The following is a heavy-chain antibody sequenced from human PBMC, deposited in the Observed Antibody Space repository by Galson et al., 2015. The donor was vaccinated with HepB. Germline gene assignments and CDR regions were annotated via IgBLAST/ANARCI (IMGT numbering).Heavy chain of an antibody. CDR1: GYTFTSYD. J-gene: IGHJ4*02. CDR3: ARGLAVAGTGY. V-gene: IGHV1-8*01. D-gene: IGHD6-19*01. Sequence: SVKVSCKASGYTFTSYDINWVRQATGQGLEWMGWMKPNSGDTGYAQKFQGRVTMTSDTSTGTAYMELTDLRSEDTAVYFCARGLAVAGTGYWGQGTLVTVSS. CDR2: MKPNSGDT.